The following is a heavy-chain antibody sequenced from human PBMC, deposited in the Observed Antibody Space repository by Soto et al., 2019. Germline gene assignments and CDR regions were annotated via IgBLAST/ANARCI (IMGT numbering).Heavy chain of an antibody. CDR3: ARADAGYAFDI. CDR2: ISYDGSNK. J-gene: IGHJ3*02. V-gene: IGHV3-30-3*01. CDR1: GFTFSSYA. Sequence: QVQLVESGGGVVQPGRSLRLSCAASGFTFSSYAMHWVRQAPGKGLELVAVISYDGSNKYYADSVKGRFTISRDNSKNTLYLQMNSLRAEDKAVYYCARADAGYAFDIWGQGTMVTFSS.